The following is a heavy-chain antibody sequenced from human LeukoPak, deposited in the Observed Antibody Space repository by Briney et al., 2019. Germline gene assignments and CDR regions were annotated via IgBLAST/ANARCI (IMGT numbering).Heavy chain of an antibody. CDR2: ISPSGGST. CDR3: TRTYYYDSSGYYYGRDAFDI. D-gene: IGHD3-22*01. Sequence: ASVKVSCKASGYTFTTYYIHWVRQAPGQGLEWMGIISPSGGSTSYAQKFQGRVTMTRDTSTSTVYMELSSPRSEDTAVYYCTRTYYYDSSGYYYGRDAFDIWGQGTMVTVSS. V-gene: IGHV1-46*01. CDR1: GYTFTTYY. J-gene: IGHJ3*02.